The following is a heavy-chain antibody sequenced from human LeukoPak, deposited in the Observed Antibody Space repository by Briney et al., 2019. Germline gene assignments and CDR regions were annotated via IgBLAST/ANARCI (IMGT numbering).Heavy chain of an antibody. V-gene: IGHV3-23*01. D-gene: IGHD5-18*01. CDR2: ISDSGGST. CDR3: AKRSDGYSGFDY. CDR1: GFTFPSHA. J-gene: IGHJ4*02. Sequence: GGSLRLSCAASGFTFPSHAMSWVRQAPGKGLNWVSAISDSGGSTYYADSVRGRFTISRDNSKNTLYLQMNSLRAEDTAVYYCAKRSDGYSGFDYWGQGTLVTLSS.